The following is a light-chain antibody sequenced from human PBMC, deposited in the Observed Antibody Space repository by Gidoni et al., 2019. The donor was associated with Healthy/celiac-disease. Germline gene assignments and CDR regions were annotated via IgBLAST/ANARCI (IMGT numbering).Light chain of an antibody. Sequence: DIVMTPSPATLSGSPGERATLSCRASQSVSSNLAWYQQKPGQAPRLLIYGASTRATGIPARFSGSGSGTEFTLTISSLQSEDFAVYYCQQYNNWLFTFGPGTKVDIK. V-gene: IGKV3-15*01. J-gene: IGKJ3*01. CDR1: QSVSSN. CDR2: GAS. CDR3: QQYNNWLFT.